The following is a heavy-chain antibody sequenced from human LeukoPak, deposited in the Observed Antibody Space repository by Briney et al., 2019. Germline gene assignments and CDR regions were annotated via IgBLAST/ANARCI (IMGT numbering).Heavy chain of an antibody. CDR1: GGSISSSSYY. V-gene: IGHV4-39*01. CDR2: IYYGGST. Sequence: SETLSLTCTVSGGSISSSSYYWGWIRQPPGKGLEWIGSIYYGGSTYYNPSLKSRVTISVDTSKNQFSLKLSSVTAADTAVYYCARLSFGPYYYYYMDVWGKGTTVTVSS. J-gene: IGHJ6*03. D-gene: IGHD3-10*01. CDR3: ARLSFGPYYYYYMDV.